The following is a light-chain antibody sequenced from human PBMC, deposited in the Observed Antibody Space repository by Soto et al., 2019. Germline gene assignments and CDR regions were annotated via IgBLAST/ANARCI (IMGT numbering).Light chain of an antibody. V-gene: IGLV2-14*01. Sequence: QSALTQPASVSGSPGQSITISCTGTSSDVGGYNYVSWYQQQAGKAPKLIIHEVSNRPSGVYNRFSGAKSGNTASLTISGLQAEDDAYYYCDSYTSSRAYVFGIGTKVTVL. CDR3: DSYTSSRAYV. CDR1: SSDVGGYNY. J-gene: IGLJ1*01. CDR2: EVS.